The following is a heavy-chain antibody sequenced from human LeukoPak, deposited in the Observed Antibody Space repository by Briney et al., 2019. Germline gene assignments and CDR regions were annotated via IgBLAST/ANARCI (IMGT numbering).Heavy chain of an antibody. J-gene: IGHJ3*02. D-gene: IGHD1-26*01. Sequence: GGSLRLSCAASGFTFSNYWMNWVRQAAGKGLEWVANIKQDGSDTYYVYSVKGRFTISRDNAKNSLYLQMNSLRAEDTAVYYCARGATNYVFDIWGQGTMVTVSS. CDR3: ARGATNYVFDI. CDR1: GFTFSNYW. CDR2: IKQDGSDT. V-gene: IGHV3-7*01.